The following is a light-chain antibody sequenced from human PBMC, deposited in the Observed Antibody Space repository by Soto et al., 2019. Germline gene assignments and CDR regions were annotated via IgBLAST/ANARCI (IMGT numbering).Light chain of an antibody. Sequence: QSALTQPASVSGSPGQSITISCTGTSSDVGSYNLVSWYQHHPGKAPKLMIYEVTKGPSGVSNRFSGSKSGNTASLTISGLQAEDEADYYCSSYAPGSTVIFGGGTKVTVL. CDR1: SSDVGSYNL. CDR3: SSYAPGSTVI. J-gene: IGLJ2*01. CDR2: EVT. V-gene: IGLV2-23*02.